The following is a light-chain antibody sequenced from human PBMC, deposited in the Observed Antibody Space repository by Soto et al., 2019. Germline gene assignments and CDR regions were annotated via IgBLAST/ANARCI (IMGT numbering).Light chain of an antibody. CDR3: QQYGRSSLMFT. CDR1: QSVTSDF. CDR2: GAS. Sequence: EIVLTQSPGTLSLSPGERATLSCRASQSVTSDFLAWYQQKPGQAPRLLIYGASTRAAGVPDRFSGSGSGTDFTLTITRLEPEYFAVYYCQQYGRSSLMFTFGQGTKL. V-gene: IGKV3-20*01. J-gene: IGKJ2*01.